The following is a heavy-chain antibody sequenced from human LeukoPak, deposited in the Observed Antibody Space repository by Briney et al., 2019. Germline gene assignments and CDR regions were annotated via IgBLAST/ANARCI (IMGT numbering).Heavy chain of an antibody. V-gene: IGHV1-18*01. CDR3: ARDSSYYDFWSGYLTPLDY. CDR2: ISAYNGNT. CDR1: GYTFTSYG. D-gene: IGHD3-3*01. J-gene: IGHJ4*02. Sequence: ASVKVSCKASGYTFTSYGISWVRQAPGQGLEWMGWISAYNGNTNYAQKLQGRVTMTRDMSTSTVCMELSSLRSEDTAVYYCARDSSYYDFWSGYLTPLDYWGQGTLVTVSS.